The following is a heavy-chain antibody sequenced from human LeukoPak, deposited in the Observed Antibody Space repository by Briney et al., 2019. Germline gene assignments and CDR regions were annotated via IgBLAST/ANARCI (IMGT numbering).Heavy chain of an antibody. V-gene: IGHV4-30-4*08. D-gene: IGHD6-19*01. CDR3: ARASWYSSGRYHGNFDY. CDR1: GGSISSGDYY. CDR2: IYYSGST. Sequence: SQTLSLTCTVSGGSISSGDYYWSWIRQPPGKGLEWIGYIYYSGSTYYNPSLKSRVTISVDTSNNQFSLKLSSVTAADTAVYYCARASWYSSGRYHGNFDYWGQGTLVTVSS. J-gene: IGHJ4*02.